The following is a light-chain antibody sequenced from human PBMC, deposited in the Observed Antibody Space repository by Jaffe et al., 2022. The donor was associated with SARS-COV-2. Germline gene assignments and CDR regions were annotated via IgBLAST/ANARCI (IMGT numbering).Light chain of an antibody. Sequence: DIQMTQSPSSLSASVGDRVTITCRASQSLSIYLNWYQKKPGKAPKLLIYAASRLQSGAPSRFSGGGSGTDFTLTISSLQPEDSASYYCQQSYSHPPTFGQGTRVEIK. CDR1: QSLSIY. CDR3: QQSYSHPPT. CDR2: AAS. V-gene: IGKV1-39*01. J-gene: IGKJ2*01.